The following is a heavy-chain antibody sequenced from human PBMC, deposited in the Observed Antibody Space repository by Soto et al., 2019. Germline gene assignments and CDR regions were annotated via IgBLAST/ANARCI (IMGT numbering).Heavy chain of an antibody. V-gene: IGHV3-23*01. CDR3: AKGPNYYDSRGYHFYFDL. CDR1: GFTFNLYA. D-gene: IGHD3-22*01. CDR2: ISGVGGST. J-gene: IGHJ4*02. Sequence: PGGSLRLSCAASGFTFNLYAMNWVRQAPGRGLEWVSSISGVGGSTYYADSVKGRFTVSRDNSMNTLYLQMNSLRAEDTAVYYCAKGPNYYDSRGYHFYFDLWGQGSLVTVSS.